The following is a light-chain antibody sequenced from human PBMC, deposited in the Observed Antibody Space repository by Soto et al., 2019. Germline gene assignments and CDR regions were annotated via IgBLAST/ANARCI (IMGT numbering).Light chain of an antibody. CDR2: DVS. J-gene: IGLJ1*01. V-gene: IGLV2-14*01. CDR1: SSDVGGYNY. Sequence: SVLTQPASVSGSPGQSITISCPGTSSDVGGYNYVSWYQQHPGKAPKLMIYDVSNRPSGVSNRFSGSKSGNTASLTISGLQAEDEADYYCSSYTSSSTLVFGTGTKVTV. CDR3: SSYTSSSTLV.